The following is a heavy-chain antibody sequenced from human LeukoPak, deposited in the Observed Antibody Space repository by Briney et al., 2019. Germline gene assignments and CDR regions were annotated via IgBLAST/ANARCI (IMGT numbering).Heavy chain of an antibody. CDR1: GGTFSSYA. CDR2: IIPIFGTA. CDR3: ARDRRYYDSSGYWEALGGAFDI. Sequence: SVKVSCKASGGTFSSYAISWVRQAPGQGLEWMGRIIPIFGTANYAQKFQGRVTITADKSTSTAYVELSSLRSEDTAVYYCARDRRYYDSSGYWEALGGAFDIWGQGTMVTVSS. D-gene: IGHD3-22*01. V-gene: IGHV1-69*06. J-gene: IGHJ3*02.